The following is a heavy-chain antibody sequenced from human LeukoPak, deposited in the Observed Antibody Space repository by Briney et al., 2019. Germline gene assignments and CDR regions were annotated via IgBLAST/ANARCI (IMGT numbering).Heavy chain of an antibody. CDR3: AREHKTFDY. CDR1: GFTFSTNA. V-gene: IGHV3-7*03. Sequence: GGSLRLSCLTSGFTFSTNAMSWVRQAPGKGLEWMANIRPDGGEQFYVDSVKGRFTISRDNADNSLYLQLTSLRPEDTAVYYCAREHKTFDYWGQGILVTVSS. CDR2: IRPDGGEQ. J-gene: IGHJ4*02.